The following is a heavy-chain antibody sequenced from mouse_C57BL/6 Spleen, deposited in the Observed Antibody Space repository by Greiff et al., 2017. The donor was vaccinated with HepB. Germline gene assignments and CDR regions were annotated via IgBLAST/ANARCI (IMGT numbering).Heavy chain of an antibody. CDR3: AKKGDGFYAMDY. CDR2: IWRGGST. Sequence: VQGVESGPGLVQPSQSLSITCTVSGFSLTSYGVHWVRQSPGKGLEWLGVIWRGGSTDYNAAFMSRLSITKDNSKSQVFFKMNSLQADDTAIYYCAKKGDGFYAMDYWGQGTSVTVSS. CDR1: GFSLTSYG. J-gene: IGHJ4*01. D-gene: IGHD2-3*01. V-gene: IGHV2-5*01.